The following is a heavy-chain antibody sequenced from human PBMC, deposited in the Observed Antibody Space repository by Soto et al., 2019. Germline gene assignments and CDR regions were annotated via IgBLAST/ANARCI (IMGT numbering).Heavy chain of an antibody. J-gene: IGHJ6*03. V-gene: IGHV3-11*01. CDR1: GFTFSDYY. D-gene: IGHD3-9*01. CDR2: ISSSGTRM. CDR3: ARAYYDFLPDYYRYYYIDV. Sequence: QVQLVESGGGLVQPGGSLRLSCTASGFTFSDYYMTWIRQAPGKGLESVSYISSSGTRMYYADSVKGRFTISRDNAKNSLYLQMNSLRAEDTAVYYCARAYYDFLPDYYRYYYIDVWGKGITVTVSS.